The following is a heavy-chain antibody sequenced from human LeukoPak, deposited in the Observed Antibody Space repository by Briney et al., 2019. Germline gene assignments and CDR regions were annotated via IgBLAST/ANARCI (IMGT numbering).Heavy chain of an antibody. CDR3: ARRYTAMVTFGMDV. V-gene: IGHV1-2*02. J-gene: IGHJ6*02. Sequence: ASVKVSCKASGYTFAGYYMHWVRQDPGQGLEWMGWINPNSGGTNYAQKFQGRVTMTRDTSISTAYMELSRLRSDDTAVYYCARRYTAMVTFGMDVWGQGTTVTVSS. CDR2: INPNSGGT. CDR1: GYTFAGYY. D-gene: IGHD5-18*01.